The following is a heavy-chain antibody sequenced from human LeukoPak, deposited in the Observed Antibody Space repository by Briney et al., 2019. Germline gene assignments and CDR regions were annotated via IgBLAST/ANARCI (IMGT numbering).Heavy chain of an antibody. J-gene: IGHJ5*02. D-gene: IGHD2-15*01. CDR2: MKTDGSEE. V-gene: IGHV3-7*01. CDR1: GFTFRSYW. CDR3: ARWARYCSSGSCYSWFDP. Sequence: PGGSLRLSCAASGFTFRSYWMSWVRQAPGKGLEWVANMKTDGSEEYYVDSVKGRFTISSDNAKNSLYLQMNSLRVDDTAVYYCARWARYCSSGSCYSWFDPWGQGTLVTVSS.